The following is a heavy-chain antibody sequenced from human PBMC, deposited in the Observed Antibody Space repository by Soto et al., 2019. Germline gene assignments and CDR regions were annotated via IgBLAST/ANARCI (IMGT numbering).Heavy chain of an antibody. CDR3: ARAFYYYDSSVYYTNAFDI. CDR1: GYTFTSYG. CDR2: ISAYNGNT. D-gene: IGHD3-22*01. Sequence: ASVKVSCKASGYTFTSYGISWVRQAPGQGLEWMGWISAYNGNTNYAQKLQGRVTMTTDTSTSTAYMELRSLRSDDTAVYYCARAFYYYDSSVYYTNAFDIGGKGKLVTVSS. V-gene: IGHV1-18*01. J-gene: IGHJ3*02.